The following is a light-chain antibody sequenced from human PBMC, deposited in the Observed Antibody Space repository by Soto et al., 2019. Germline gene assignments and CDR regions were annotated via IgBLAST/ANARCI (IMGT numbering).Light chain of an antibody. V-gene: IGKV1-5*01. J-gene: IGKJ3*01. Sequence: IQMTQSPSTLSASVGDRVTMTCRASQSIDSWLAWYQQKPGRAPKLLIYDASSLESGVPSRFSGSGSGTEFTLTISSLQPDDFATYYCQQYNSYLFTFGPGTKVDIK. CDR2: DAS. CDR1: QSIDSW. CDR3: QQYNSYLFT.